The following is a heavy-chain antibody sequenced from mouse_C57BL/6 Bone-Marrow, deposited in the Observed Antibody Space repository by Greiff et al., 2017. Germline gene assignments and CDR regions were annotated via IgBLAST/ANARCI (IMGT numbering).Heavy chain of an antibody. CDR1: GFSFNTYA. CDR2: IRSKSNNYAT. V-gene: IGHV10-1*01. D-gene: IGHD2-12*01. J-gene: IGHJ4*01. Sequence: EVHLVESGGGLVQPKGSLKLSCAASGFSFNTYAMNWVRQAPGKGLEWVARIRSKSNNYATYYADSVKDRFTISRDDSESMLYLQMNNLKTEDTAMYYCVRPLRLAMDYWGQGTSVTVSS. CDR3: VRPLRLAMDY.